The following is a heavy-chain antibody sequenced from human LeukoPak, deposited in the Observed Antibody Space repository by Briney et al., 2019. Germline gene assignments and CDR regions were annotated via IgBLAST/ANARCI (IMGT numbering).Heavy chain of an antibody. D-gene: IGHD1-26*01. V-gene: IGHV4-39*01. J-gene: IGHJ3*02. Sequence: PSETLSLACTVSGGSIITSSYYWGWIRHPPGKGLEWIASIYYNGITHYNPSLKSRVTISVDTPKNQFSLKLRSVNAADTAVYYCARHSGSGTFHDAFDMWGRGTMVTVSS. CDR3: ARHSGSGTFHDAFDM. CDR2: IYYNGIT. CDR1: GGSIITSSYY.